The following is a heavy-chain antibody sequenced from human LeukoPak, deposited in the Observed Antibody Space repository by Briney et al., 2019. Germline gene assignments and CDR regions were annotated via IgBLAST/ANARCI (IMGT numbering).Heavy chain of an antibody. V-gene: IGHV3-53*01. Sequence: PGGSLRLSCAASGFTVSSNYMTWVRQAPGKGLEWVSVIYSGASTYYADSVKGRFTISRDNSKNTLHLQMNGLRAEDTAVYYCARGPDISTGPAPDYWGQGTLVTVSS. CDR2: IYSGAST. CDR1: GFTVSSNY. CDR3: ARGPDISTGPAPDY. D-gene: IGHD3-9*01. J-gene: IGHJ4*02.